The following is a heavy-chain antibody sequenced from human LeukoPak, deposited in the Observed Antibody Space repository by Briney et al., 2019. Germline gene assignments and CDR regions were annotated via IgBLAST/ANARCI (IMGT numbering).Heavy chain of an antibody. J-gene: IGHJ5*02. CDR3: VKGLYSSSTSCPKAYNWFDP. CDR2: ISGSGGST. V-gene: IGHV3-23*01. Sequence: GXXXRLSCAASGFTFSSYAMSWVRQAPGKGVEWVSAISGSGGSTYYADSVKGLFTISRDNSKNTLYLQMNSLRAEDTAVYYCVKGLYSSSTSCPKAYNWFDPWGQGTLVTVSS. CDR1: GFTFSSYA. D-gene: IGHD2-2*01.